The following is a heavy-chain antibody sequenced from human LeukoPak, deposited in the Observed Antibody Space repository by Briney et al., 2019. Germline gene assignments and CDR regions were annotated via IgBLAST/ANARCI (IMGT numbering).Heavy chain of an antibody. V-gene: IGHV4-39*01. CDR3: ARPAAPMTTVTFFDY. CDR2: IYYSGST. CDR1: GGSISSSSYY. J-gene: IGHJ4*02. D-gene: IGHD4-17*01. Sequence: KTSETLSLTCTVSGGSISSSSYYWGWIRPPPGKGLEWIGSIYYSGSTYYNPSLKSRVTISVDTSKNQFSLKLSSVTAADTAVYYCARPAAPMTTVTFFDYWGQGTLVTVSS.